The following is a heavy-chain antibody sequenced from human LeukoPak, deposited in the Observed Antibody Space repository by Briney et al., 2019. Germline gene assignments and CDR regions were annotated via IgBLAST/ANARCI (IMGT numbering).Heavy chain of an antibody. CDR3: ASTRLYDSSGYYAFDI. V-gene: IGHV1-18*03. D-gene: IGHD3-22*01. CDR1: GYTFNSYV. Sequence: ASVKVSCKASGYTFNSYVISWVRQAPGQGLEWMGWISAYNGNTNYAQKVQGRVTMTTDTSTSTAYMELRSLRSDDMAVYYCASTRLYDSSGYYAFDIWGQGTMVTVSS. CDR2: ISAYNGNT. J-gene: IGHJ3*02.